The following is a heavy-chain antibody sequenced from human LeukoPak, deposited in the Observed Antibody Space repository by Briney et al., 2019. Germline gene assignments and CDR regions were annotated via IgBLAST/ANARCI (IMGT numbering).Heavy chain of an antibody. Sequence: GGSLRLSCTASGFTFSTYSMNWVRQAPGKGLEWVASISDRGTYIYYADSVKGRFTISRDNAKNSLYLQMNSLRAEDTAVYYCANHLACGSTSCPPFDSWGQGTLVTVSS. CDR2: ISDRGTYI. V-gene: IGHV3-21*01. D-gene: IGHD2-2*01. CDR1: GFTFSTYS. J-gene: IGHJ4*02. CDR3: ANHLACGSTSCPPFDS.